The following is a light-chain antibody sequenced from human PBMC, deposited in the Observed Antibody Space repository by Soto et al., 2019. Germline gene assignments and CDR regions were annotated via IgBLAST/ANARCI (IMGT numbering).Light chain of an antibody. CDR1: QSVNRY. CDR2: DAS. CDR3: QQRMHWPPIT. J-gene: IGKJ5*01. Sequence: EIVLTQSPATLSLSPGERATLSCRASQSVNRYLAWYQQKPGQAPRLLIYDASNRATGIPARFSGSGSGTDFTLTLNSLEPEDFAVYYCQQRMHWPPITFGQGTRLEIK. V-gene: IGKV3-11*01.